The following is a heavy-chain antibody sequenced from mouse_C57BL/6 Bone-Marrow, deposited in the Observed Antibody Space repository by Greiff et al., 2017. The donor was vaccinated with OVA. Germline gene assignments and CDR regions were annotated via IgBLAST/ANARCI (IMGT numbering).Heavy chain of an antibody. CDR2: ISGGGGKT. V-gene: IGHV5-9*01. D-gene: IGHD1-1*01. CDR3: ARHYYGTLDY. J-gene: IGHJ2*01. CDR1: GFTFSSYS. Sequence: EVKLMESGGGLVKPGGSLKLSCAASGFTFSSYSMSWVRQTPEKRLEWVATISGGGGKTYYPDSVKGRFTISRDNAKNTLYLQMSSLRSEDTALYYCARHYYGTLDYWGQGTTLTVSS.